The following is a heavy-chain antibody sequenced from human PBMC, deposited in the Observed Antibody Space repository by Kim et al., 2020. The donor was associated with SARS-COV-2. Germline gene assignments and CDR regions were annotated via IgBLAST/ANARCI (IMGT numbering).Heavy chain of an antibody. CDR3: ARGKGLPVWQGTYYYGMDV. D-gene: IGHD5-12*01. CDR2: ISAYNGNT. J-gene: IGHJ6*02. V-gene: IGHV1-18*04. CDR1: GYTFTSYG. Sequence: ASVKVSCKASGYTFTSYGISWVRQAPGQGLEWMGWISAYNGNTNYAQKLQGRVTMTTDTSTSTAYMELRSLRSDDTAVYYCARGKGLPVWQGTYYYGMDVWGQGTTVTVSS.